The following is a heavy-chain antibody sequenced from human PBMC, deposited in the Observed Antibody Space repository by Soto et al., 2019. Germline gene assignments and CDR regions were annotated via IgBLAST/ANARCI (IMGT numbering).Heavy chain of an antibody. CDR2: IYYSGTT. CDR1: GGSFSGYY. D-gene: IGHD7-27*01. Sequence: SETLSLTCAVYGGSFSGYYWSWIRQPPGKGLEWIGYIYYSGTTNYNPSLKSRVTISVDTSKNQFSLRLSSVTAADTAVYYCARRRRNWGPDSWGQGTLVTVSS. J-gene: IGHJ5*01. CDR3: ARRRRNWGPDS. V-gene: IGHV4-59*08.